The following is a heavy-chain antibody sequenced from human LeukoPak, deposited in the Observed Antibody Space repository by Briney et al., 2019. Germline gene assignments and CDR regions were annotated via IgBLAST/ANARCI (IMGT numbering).Heavy chain of an antibody. CDR2: INHSGST. CDR1: GGSFSGYY. Sequence: PSETLSLTCAVYGGSFSGYYWSWIRQPPGKGLEWIGEINHSGSTNYNPSLKSRVTISVDTSKNQFSLKLSSVTAADTAVYYCARVNYSNPDYFDYWGQGTLVTVSS. J-gene: IGHJ4*02. D-gene: IGHD4-11*01. V-gene: IGHV4-34*01. CDR3: ARVNYSNPDYFDY.